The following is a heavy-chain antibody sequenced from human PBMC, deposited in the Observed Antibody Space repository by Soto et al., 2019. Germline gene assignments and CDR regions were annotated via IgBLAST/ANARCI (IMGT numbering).Heavy chain of an antibody. CDR1: GFTLRSHR. J-gene: IGHJ5*02. V-gene: IGHV3-74*01. CDR3: ATVFDL. Sequence: EVQLVESGGGLVQPGGSLRVSCAASGFTLRSHRIHWVRQAPGKGLEWVSRIDTDGGGTSYAESVKGRFTISTDNAKNKVYLQMNGLRAEDTAVYYCATVFDLWGQGTLVTVSS. CDR2: IDTDGGGT.